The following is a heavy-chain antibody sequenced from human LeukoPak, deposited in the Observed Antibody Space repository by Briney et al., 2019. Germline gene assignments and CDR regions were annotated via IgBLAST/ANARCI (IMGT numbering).Heavy chain of an antibody. J-gene: IGHJ4*02. CDR1: GGSISSGDYY. CDR3: AREVITIFGVVTGLDY. D-gene: IGHD3-3*01. CDR2: IYYSGST. Sequence: SETLSLTXTVSGGSISSGDYYWSWIRQPPGKGLEWIGYIYYSGSTYYNPSLKSRVTIPVDTSKNQFSLKLSSVTAADTAVYYCAREVITIFGVVTGLDYWGQGTLVTVSS. V-gene: IGHV4-30-4*08.